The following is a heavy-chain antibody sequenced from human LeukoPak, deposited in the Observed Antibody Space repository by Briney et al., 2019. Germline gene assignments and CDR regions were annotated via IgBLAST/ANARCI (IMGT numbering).Heavy chain of an antibody. J-gene: IGHJ4*02. CDR3: AKDDYGSGALGD. CDR1: GFTFSSYW. D-gene: IGHD3-10*01. Sequence: GGSLRLSCAASGFTFSSYWMHWVRQAPGKGLEWVAFIRYDGSNKYYADSVKGRFTISRDNSKNTLYLQMNSLRAEDTAVYYCAKDDYGSGALGDWGQGTLVTVSS. V-gene: IGHV3-30*02. CDR2: IRYDGSNK.